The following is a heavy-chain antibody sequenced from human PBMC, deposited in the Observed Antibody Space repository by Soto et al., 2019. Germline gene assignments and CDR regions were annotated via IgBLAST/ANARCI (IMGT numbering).Heavy chain of an antibody. CDR1: GVSFSGYY. CDR3: AQLMLGYYYASGSGEY. Sequence: QVQLQQWREGLLKPSETLSLTCAVNGVSFSGYYWSWIRQPPGKGLEWIGEINHDGRTNYNPSLKSRVTISVDTSKNQFSLKLSSVTAADTAVYYCAQLMLGYYYASGSGEYWGQGTLVTVSS. J-gene: IGHJ4*02. D-gene: IGHD3-10*01. V-gene: IGHV4-34*01. CDR2: INHDGRT.